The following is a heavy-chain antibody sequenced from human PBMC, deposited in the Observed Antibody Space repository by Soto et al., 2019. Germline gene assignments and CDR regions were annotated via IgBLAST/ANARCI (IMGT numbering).Heavy chain of an antibody. V-gene: IGHV3-15*07. Sequence: GSLRLSCPASGFTFSNAWMNWVRQAPGKGLEWVGRIKSKTDGGTTDYAAPVKGRITISRDDSKNTLYLQMNSLKTEDTAVYYCSTDSYYVFWSGYYKAYRYGMDVWGQGTSVTGSS. J-gene: IGHJ6*02. CDR2: IKSKTDGGTT. D-gene: IGHD3-3*01. CDR3: STDSYYVFWSGYYKAYRYGMDV. CDR1: GFTFSNAW.